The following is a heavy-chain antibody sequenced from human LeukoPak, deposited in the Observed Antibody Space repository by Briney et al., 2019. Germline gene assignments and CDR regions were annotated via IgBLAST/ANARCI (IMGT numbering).Heavy chain of an antibody. V-gene: IGHV1-69*01. CDR1: GGTFSSFA. CDR3: AARMPGSQSDN. CDR2: TIPIFGTP. J-gene: IGHJ4*02. D-gene: IGHD3-10*01. Sequence: SVKVSCKASGGTFSSFAISWVRQAPGHGLEWMGGTIPIFGTPSYVQKFQGRVTITADESTATAYMELNSLRSEDTAVYFCAARMPGSQSDNWGQGTLVTVSS.